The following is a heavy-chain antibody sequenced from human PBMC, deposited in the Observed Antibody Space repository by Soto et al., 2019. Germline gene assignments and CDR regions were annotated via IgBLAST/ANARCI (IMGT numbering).Heavy chain of an antibody. CDR2: IKQDGSEK. V-gene: IGHV3-7*03. Sequence: PGGSLRLSCAASGFTFSSYWMSWVRQAPGKGLEWVANIKQDGSEKYYVDSVKGRFTISRDNAKNSLYLQMNSLRAEDTAVYYCARGGYYDFWSGYYDYWGQGTLVTVSS. J-gene: IGHJ4*02. D-gene: IGHD3-3*01. CDR1: GFTFSSYW. CDR3: ARGGYYDFWSGYYDY.